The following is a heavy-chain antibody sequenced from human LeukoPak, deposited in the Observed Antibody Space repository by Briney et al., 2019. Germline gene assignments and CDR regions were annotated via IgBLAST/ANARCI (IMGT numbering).Heavy chain of an antibody. V-gene: IGHV3-7*01. CDR3: ARWCGSYFGGTPDAFDI. J-gene: IGHJ3*02. D-gene: IGHD1-26*01. CDR1: GFTFSRFW. CDR2: IEKDGSEE. Sequence: GALRLSCVASGFTFSRFWMSWVRQTPQKGLEWVANIEKDGSEEYYVDSVKGRFTISRDNAKNSLYLQMNSLRAEDTAVYYCARWCGSYFGGTPDAFDIWGQGTLVTVSS.